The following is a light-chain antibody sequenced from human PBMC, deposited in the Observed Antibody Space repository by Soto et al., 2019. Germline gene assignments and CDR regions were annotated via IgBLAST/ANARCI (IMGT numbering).Light chain of an antibody. CDR1: QSVSNNY. CDR2: GAS. J-gene: IGKJ1*01. Sequence: IVLTQSPGTLSLSPGERATLSCRASQSVSNNYLAWYQQKPGQAPRLLIYGASNRATGIPDRFSGSGSGTDFTLTISSLQPEDVGTYYCQKYNSAMWTFGQGTKVDIK. V-gene: IGKV3-20*01. CDR3: QKYNSAMWT.